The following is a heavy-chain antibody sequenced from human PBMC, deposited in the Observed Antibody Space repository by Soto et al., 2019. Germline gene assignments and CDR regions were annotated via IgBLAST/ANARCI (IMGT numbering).Heavy chain of an antibody. CDR1: GFTFSSHG. Sequence: QVLLVESGGGVVQPGRSLRLSCAASGFTFSSHGMHWLRQAPGKGLEWVAVISYDGTNKYYADSVRGRFTISRDNSKNNVDLQMSSLTVEDTAVYYCASKQLVLGDGFDIWGQGTMVTVSS. V-gene: IGHV3-30*03. CDR3: ASKQLVLGDGFDI. J-gene: IGHJ3*02. D-gene: IGHD6-13*01. CDR2: ISYDGTNK.